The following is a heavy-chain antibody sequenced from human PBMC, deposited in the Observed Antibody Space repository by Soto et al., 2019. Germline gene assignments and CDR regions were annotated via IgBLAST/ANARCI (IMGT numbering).Heavy chain of an antibody. D-gene: IGHD5-12*01. CDR2: IFPADSDT. CDR3: ARRVSGYVDF. CDR1: GYRFTSYW. Sequence: PGESRKISCQGSGYRFTSYWIVWVRQMPGKGLEWMGTIFPADSDTKYSPSFQGQVTISADKSSSTAFLQWSSLKVSDTAIYYCARRVSGYVDFWGQGTLVTVSS. J-gene: IGHJ4*02. V-gene: IGHV5-51*01.